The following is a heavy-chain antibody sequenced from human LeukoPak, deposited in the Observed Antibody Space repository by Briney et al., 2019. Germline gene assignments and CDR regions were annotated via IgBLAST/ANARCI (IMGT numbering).Heavy chain of an antibody. CDR1: GFNFSNAW. V-gene: IGHV3-15*07. CDR2: IKSKTAGGTT. CDR3: TTRPGYQLLGSSYYYMDV. J-gene: IGHJ6*03. D-gene: IGHD2-2*01. Sequence: GGSLGLSCAVSGFNFSNAWMNWVRQAPGKGLEWVGHIKSKTAGGTTDYSAPVKGRFIVSRDDSKNTLYLQMNSLKTDDTAVYYCTTRPGYQLLGSSYYYMDVWGAGTTVTVSS.